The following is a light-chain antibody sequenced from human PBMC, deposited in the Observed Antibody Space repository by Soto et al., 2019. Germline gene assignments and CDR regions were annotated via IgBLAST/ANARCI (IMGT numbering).Light chain of an antibody. V-gene: IGKV3-20*01. CDR3: QQYGSSPLT. J-gene: IGKJ4*01. Sequence: EIVLTQCPGTLSLSPGETATLSCRASQSVRSNYLAWYQQKPGQAPRFLIYDASSRAPGIPDRFSGSGSGTDFTLTISRLEPEDFAVYYCQQYGSSPLTFGGGTKVEIK. CDR2: DAS. CDR1: QSVRSNY.